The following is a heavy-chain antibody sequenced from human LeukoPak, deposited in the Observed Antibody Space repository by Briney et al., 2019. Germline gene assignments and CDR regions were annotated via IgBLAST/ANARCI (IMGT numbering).Heavy chain of an antibody. D-gene: IGHD6-6*01. CDR1: GYTFISYG. J-gene: IGHJ5*02. Sequence: GGLVRVSCKASGYTFISYGISWLRQAPGQGLEWMGWISSSSGKTNAAQKFQGRVTMTTDTSTSTAYMELRSLRFDDTALYYCARDHSSSSGWFDPWGQGTLVTASS. CDR2: ISSSSGKT. V-gene: IGHV1-18*01. CDR3: ARDHSSSSGWFDP.